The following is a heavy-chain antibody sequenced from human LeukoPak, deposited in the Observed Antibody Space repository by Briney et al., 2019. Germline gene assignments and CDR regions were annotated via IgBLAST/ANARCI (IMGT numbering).Heavy chain of an antibody. V-gene: IGHV1-18*01. CDR2: FSVYNGNT. CDR3: ARGNYYMDV. Sequence: ASVKVTCKAPGYTFTSYGISGVRQAPGQGLEWMGLFSVYNGNTNYAQKLQGRVTMTTDTSTSTAYMKLRSLRSDDTAVYYCARGNYYMDVWGKGTTVTISS. CDR1: GYTFTSYG. J-gene: IGHJ6*03.